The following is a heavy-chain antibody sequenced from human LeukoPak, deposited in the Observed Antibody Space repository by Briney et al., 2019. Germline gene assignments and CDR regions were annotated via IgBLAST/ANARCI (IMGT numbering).Heavy chain of an antibody. V-gene: IGHV1-69*05. J-gene: IGHJ4*02. Sequence: ASVKVSWKASGGTFSSYAISWVRQAPGQGLEWMGGIIPIFGTANYAQKFQGRVTITTDESTSTAYMELSSLRSEDTAVYYCARETPCGGDCYSSHWGQGTLVTVSS. CDR3: ARETPCGGDCYSSH. D-gene: IGHD2-21*02. CDR1: GGTFSSYA. CDR2: IIPIFGTA.